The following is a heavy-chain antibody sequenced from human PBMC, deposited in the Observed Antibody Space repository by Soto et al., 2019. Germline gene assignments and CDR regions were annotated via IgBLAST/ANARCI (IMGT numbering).Heavy chain of an antibody. CDR2: IIPIFGTA. CDR1: GGTFSSYA. D-gene: IGHD2-15*01. J-gene: IGHJ6*02. Sequence: QVQLMQSGAEVKKPGSSVKVSCKASGGTFSSYAISWVRQAPGQGLEWMGGIIPIFGTANYAQKFQGRVTITADESTSTAYMELSSLRSEDTVVYYCARYCSGGSCYHYYYYGMDVWGQGTTVTVSS. V-gene: IGHV1-69*12. CDR3: ARYCSGGSCYHYYYYGMDV.